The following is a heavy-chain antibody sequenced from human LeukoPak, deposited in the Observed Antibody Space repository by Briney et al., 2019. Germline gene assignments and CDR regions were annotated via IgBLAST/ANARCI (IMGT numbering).Heavy chain of an antibody. CDR1: GGTFSSYA. CDR3: ARDLRNYYDSSGTYYYYYYGMDV. D-gene: IGHD3-22*01. V-gene: IGHV1-69*13. CDR2: IIPIFGTA. Sequence: ASVKVSCKASGGTFSSYAISWVRQAPGQGLEWMGGIIPIFGTANYAQKFQGRVTITADESTSTACMELSSLRSEDTAVYYCARDLRNYYDSSGTYYYYYYGMDVWGQGTTVTVSS. J-gene: IGHJ6*02.